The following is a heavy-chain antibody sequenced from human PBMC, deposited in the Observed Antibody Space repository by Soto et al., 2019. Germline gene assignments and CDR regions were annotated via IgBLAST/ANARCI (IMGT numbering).Heavy chain of an antibody. CDR1: GGSVSSGSYY. Sequence: PSETLSLTCTVSGGSVSSGSYYWSWIRQPPGKGLEWIGYNSYSGSTDYNPSLKSRVTISVDTSKNQFSLKLSSATAADTAVYYCARHGGSYSFDYWGQGTLVTVSS. J-gene: IGHJ4*02. V-gene: IGHV4-61*01. CDR2: NSYSGST. CDR3: ARHGGSYSFDY. D-gene: IGHD1-26*01.